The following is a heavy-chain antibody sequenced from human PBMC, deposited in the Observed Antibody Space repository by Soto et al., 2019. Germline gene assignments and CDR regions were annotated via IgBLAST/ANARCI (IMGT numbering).Heavy chain of an antibody. CDR3: AKDRTNRAAGTKKRTSYYYYGMDV. V-gene: IGHV3-23*01. CDR1: GFTFSSYA. J-gene: IGHJ6*02. Sequence: EVQLLESGGGLVQPGGSLRLSCAASGFTFSSYAMSWVRQAPGEGLEWVSASSGSGGSTYYADSVKGRFTISRDNSKNTLYLQMNCLRAEDTAVYYCAKDRTNRAAGTKKRTSYYYYGMDVWGQGTTVTVSS. D-gene: IGHD6-13*01. CDR2: SSGSGGST.